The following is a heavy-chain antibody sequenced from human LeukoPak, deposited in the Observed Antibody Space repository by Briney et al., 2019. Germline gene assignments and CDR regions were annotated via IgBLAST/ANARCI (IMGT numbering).Heavy chain of an antibody. J-gene: IGHJ5*02. V-gene: IGHV1-8*01. CDR3: ARKSGSYFPPNGNWFDP. Sequence: ASVKVSCKASGYTFTSYDINWVRQATGQGLEWMGWMNPNSGNTGYAQKFQGRVTMTRNTSISTAYMELSSLRSEDTAVYYCARKSGSYFPPNGNWFDPWGQGTLVTVSS. CDR1: GYTFTSYD. D-gene: IGHD1-26*01. CDR2: MNPNSGNT.